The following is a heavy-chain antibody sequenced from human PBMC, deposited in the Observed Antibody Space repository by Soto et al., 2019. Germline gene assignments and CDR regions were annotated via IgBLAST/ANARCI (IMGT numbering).Heavy chain of an antibody. J-gene: IGHJ4*02. CDR2: ISAYNGNT. Sequence: QVQLVQSGPEVKKPGASVKVSCKASGYTFANYGITWVRQAPGQGLEWVGGISAYNGNTNYGQKFQGRVTMTTDTSTSTAYMELRNLRSDHTAVYYCARDYDYVWGSYRLDYWGQGTPVTVSA. V-gene: IGHV1-18*01. D-gene: IGHD3-16*02. CDR3: ARDYDYVWGSYRLDY. CDR1: GYTFANYG.